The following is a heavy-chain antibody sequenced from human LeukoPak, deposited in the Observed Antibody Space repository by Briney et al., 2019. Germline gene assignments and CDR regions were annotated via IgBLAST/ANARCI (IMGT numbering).Heavy chain of an antibody. CDR1: GFTFDDYT. J-gene: IGHJ4*02. CDR2: ISWNSGTI. V-gene: IGHV3-9*01. Sequence: GGSLRLSCAASGFTFDDYTMHWVRQAPGKGLEWVSGISWNSGTIDYADSVKGRFTISRDNAKNSLYLQMNSLRAEDTAVYYCARALDEGARFDYWGQGTLVTVSS. CDR3: ARALDEGARFDY.